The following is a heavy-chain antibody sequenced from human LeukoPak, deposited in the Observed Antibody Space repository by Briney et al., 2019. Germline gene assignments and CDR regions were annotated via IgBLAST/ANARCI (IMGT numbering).Heavy chain of an antibody. V-gene: IGHV7-4-1*02. D-gene: IGHD6-13*01. CDR2: INTNTGNP. CDR3: ARDLISGIAAAGTRPWFDP. CDR1: GYTFTSYA. Sequence: ASVKVSCKASGYTFTSYAMNWVRQAPGQGLEWMGWINTNTGNPTYAQGFTGRFVFSLDTSVSTAYLQISSLKAEDTAVYYCARDLISGIAAAGTRPWFDPWGQGTLVTVS. J-gene: IGHJ5*02.